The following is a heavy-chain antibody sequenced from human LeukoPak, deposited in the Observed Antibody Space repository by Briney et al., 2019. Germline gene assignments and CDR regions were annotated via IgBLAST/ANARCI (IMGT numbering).Heavy chain of an antibody. CDR3: ARHVNSGYDFSGYMDV. CDR2: IYPGDSDT. D-gene: IGHD5-12*01. CDR1: GYSFTSYW. Sequence: GESLKISCKGSGYSFTSYWIGWVRQMPGKGLEWMGIIYPGDSDTRYSPSFQGQVTISADKSISTAYLQWSSLKASDTAMYYCARHVNSGYDFSGYMDVWGKGTTVTVSS. J-gene: IGHJ6*03. V-gene: IGHV5-51*01.